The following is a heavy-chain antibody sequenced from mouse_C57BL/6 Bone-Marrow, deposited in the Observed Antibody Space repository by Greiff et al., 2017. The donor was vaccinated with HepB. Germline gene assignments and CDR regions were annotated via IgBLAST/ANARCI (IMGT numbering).Heavy chain of an antibody. CDR1: GYTFTSYW. Sequence: QVHVKQPGAELVKPGASVKMSCKASGYTFTSYWITWVKQRPGQGLEWIGDIYPGSGSTNYNEKFKSKATLTVDTSSSTAYMQLSSLTSEDSAVYYCARFPLGLRYFDVWGTGTTVTVSS. CDR3: ARFPLGLRYFDV. CDR2: IYPGSGST. V-gene: IGHV1-55*01. D-gene: IGHD3-1*01. J-gene: IGHJ1*03.